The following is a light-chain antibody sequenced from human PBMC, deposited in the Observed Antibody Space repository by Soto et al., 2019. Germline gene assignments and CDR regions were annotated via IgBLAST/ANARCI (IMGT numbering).Light chain of an antibody. CDR2: GAS. CDR1: QSVSNNY. CDR3: QQYGSSGT. V-gene: IGKV3-20*01. J-gene: IGKJ1*01. Sequence: EIVLTQSPGTLSLSPGERATLSCRASQSVSNNYLAWYQQKPGLAPRLLISGASNRATGIPDRFSGSGSGTDLTLTISRLGPEDFAVYYCQQYGSSGTFGQGTKV.